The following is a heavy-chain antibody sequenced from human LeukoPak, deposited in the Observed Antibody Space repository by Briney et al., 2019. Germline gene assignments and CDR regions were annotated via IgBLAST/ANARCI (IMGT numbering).Heavy chain of an antibody. CDR1: GFTFSHSA. CDR3: ATVGVGWVAFEY. D-gene: IGHD3-16*01. CDR2: ISESGGTT. V-gene: IGHV3-23*01. Sequence: AGSLRLSCTASGFTFSHSAMTWVRQTPGKGLEWVSGISESGGTTYYAGSAKGRFTISRDNSKITLYLQMNSLRSDDTAVYYCATVGVGWVAFEYWGQGALVTVSS. J-gene: IGHJ4*02.